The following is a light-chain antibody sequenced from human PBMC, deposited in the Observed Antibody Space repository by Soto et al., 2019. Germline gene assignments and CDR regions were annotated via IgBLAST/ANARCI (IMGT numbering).Light chain of an antibody. CDR2: HAS. CDR3: QQYHSYSIT. CDR1: QSITDS. Sequence: DIQMTQSPSTLSASVGDRVTIICRASQSITDSLAWYLQKPGKAPELLIYHASSLESGVPSRFSGSGSGTEFSLTISSLQPDDFATYYCQQYHSYSITFGGGTKVEI. J-gene: IGKJ4*01. V-gene: IGKV1-5*02.